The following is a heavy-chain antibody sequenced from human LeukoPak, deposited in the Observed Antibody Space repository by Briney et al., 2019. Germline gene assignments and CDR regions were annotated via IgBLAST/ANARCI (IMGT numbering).Heavy chain of an antibody. D-gene: IGHD3-3*01. CDR3: ARDKGIYDFWSGYYWY. CDR1: GFTFSSYS. Sequence: GGSLRLSCAASGFTFSSYSMNWVRQAPGKELEWVSSISSSSSYIYYADSVKGRFTISRDNAKNSLYLQMNSLRAEDTAVYYCARDKGIYDFWSGYYWYWGQGTLVTVSS. CDR2: ISSSSSYI. J-gene: IGHJ4*02. V-gene: IGHV3-21*01.